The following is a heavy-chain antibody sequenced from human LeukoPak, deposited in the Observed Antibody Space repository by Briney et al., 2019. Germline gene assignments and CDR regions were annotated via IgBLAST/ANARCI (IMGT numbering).Heavy chain of an antibody. V-gene: IGHV3-9*03. J-gene: IGHJ4*02. CDR3: GKDRAAAATGVIDS. Sequence: GRSLRLSCAASGFTFDHYAMHWVRQAPGKGLEWVSLISWNSATIVYADSVKGRFTISRDNAKKSLYLQMNSLRAEDMAMYYCGKDRAAAATGVIDSWGQGTLVTVSS. D-gene: IGHD6-13*01. CDR1: GFTFDHYA. CDR2: ISWNSATI.